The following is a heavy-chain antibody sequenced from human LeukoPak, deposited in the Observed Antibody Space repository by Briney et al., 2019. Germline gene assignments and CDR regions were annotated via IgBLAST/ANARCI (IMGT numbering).Heavy chain of an antibody. V-gene: IGHV3-33*02. CDR2: IWYDGSNT. J-gene: IGHJ4*02. CDR3: ARDRSTTHFDY. D-gene: IGHD5/OR15-5a*01. CDR1: GFTFSSYG. Sequence: GGSLRLSCAASGFTFSSYGMHWVRQAPGKGLEWVAMIWYDGSNTYYADSAKGRFTISRDNSKNTLFLQMDSLRAEDTAVYYCARDRSTTHFDYWGQGTLVTVSS.